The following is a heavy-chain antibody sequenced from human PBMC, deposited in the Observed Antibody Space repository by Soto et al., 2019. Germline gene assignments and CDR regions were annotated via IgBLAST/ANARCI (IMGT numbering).Heavy chain of an antibody. CDR1: GFTLSSYA. CDR2: ISGSGGST. J-gene: IGHJ2*01. V-gene: IGHV3-23*01. CDR3: GKVRSYGCK. Sequence: GRSMRLPCAASGFTLSSYAMSWVRQAPGKGLERLSAISGSGGSTYYADSVKSRFTISRDTSKNTLYLQMNSLRAEDTGGYCCGKVRSYGCKRGR. D-gene: IGHD5-18*01.